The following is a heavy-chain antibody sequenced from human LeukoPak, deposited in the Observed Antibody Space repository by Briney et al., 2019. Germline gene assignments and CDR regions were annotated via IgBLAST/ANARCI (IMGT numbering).Heavy chain of an antibody. Sequence: GGSLRLSCAASGFTFSSYAMHWVRQAPGKGLEWVSAISGSGVTTHYAGSVKGRFSISRDNSKNTLYLQMNSLRAEDTAVYYCARGEDRLDAFDIWGQGTMVTVSS. D-gene: IGHD2-15*01. CDR3: ARGEDRLDAFDI. V-gene: IGHV3-23*01. CDR2: ISGSGVTT. J-gene: IGHJ3*02. CDR1: GFTFSSYA.